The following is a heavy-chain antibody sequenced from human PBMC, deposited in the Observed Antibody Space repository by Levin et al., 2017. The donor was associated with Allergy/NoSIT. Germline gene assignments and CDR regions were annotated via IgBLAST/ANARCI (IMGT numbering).Heavy chain of an antibody. Sequence: SETLSLTCTVSGASISSFYWSWIRQPPGKELEWIGYIYYSGNTNYNPSLKSRITISIDTSKSQFSLKLSSVTAADTAVYYCARHETFYYGSGSFSSGMGVWGQGTTVTVSS. D-gene: IGHD3-10*01. CDR2: IYYSGNT. CDR1: GASISSFY. CDR3: ARHETFYYGSGSFSSGMGV. J-gene: IGHJ6*02. V-gene: IGHV4-59*08.